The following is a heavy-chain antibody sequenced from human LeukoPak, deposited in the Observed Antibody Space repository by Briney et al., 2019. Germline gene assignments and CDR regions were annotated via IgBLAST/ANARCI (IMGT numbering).Heavy chain of an antibody. CDR3: ARDRLGDSSGHFDY. D-gene: IGHD3-22*01. V-gene: IGHV4-34*09. Sequence: PSETLSLTCAVYGVSFSGYYWSWIRQPPGKGLEWIGYIYYSGSTYYNPSLKSRVTISVDTSKNQFSLKLSSVTAADTAVYYCARDRLGDSSGHFDYWGQGTLVTVSS. CDR1: GVSFSGYY. CDR2: IYYSGST. J-gene: IGHJ4*02.